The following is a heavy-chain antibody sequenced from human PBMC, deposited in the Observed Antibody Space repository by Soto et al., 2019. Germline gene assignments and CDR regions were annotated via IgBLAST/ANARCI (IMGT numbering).Heavy chain of an antibody. CDR2: IGTAGDT. J-gene: IGHJ5*02. V-gene: IGHV3-13*01. CDR1: GFTFSSYD. Sequence: EVQLVESGGGLVQPGGSLRLSCAASGFTFSSYDMHWVRQATGKGLEWVSAIGTAGDTYYPGSVKGRFTISRENAKNSLYLQMNSLRAGDTAVYYCAIELGGGVRFGPWFDPWGQGTLVTVAS. CDR3: AIELGGGVRFGPWFDP. D-gene: IGHD1-26*01.